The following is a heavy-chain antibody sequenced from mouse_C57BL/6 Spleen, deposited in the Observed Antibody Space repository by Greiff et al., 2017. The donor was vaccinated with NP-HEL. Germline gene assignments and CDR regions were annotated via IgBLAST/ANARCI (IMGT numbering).Heavy chain of an antibody. Sequence: QVQLKQPGAELVRPGSSVKLSCKASGYTFTSYWMDWVKQRPGQGLEWIGNIYPSDSETHYNQKFKDKATLTVDKSSSTAYMQLSSLTSEDSAVYYCARPFTTVVAKGYFDVWGTGTTVTVSS. CDR3: ARPFTTVVAKGYFDV. V-gene: IGHV1-61*01. CDR1: GYTFTSYW. J-gene: IGHJ1*03. D-gene: IGHD1-1*01. CDR2: IYPSDSET.